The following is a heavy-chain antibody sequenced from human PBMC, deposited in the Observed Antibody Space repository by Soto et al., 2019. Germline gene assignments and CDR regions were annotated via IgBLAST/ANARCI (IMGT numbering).Heavy chain of an antibody. J-gene: IGHJ4*01. CDR2: ISHNDEPKI. CDR3: ARGVRAETYYNAFDY. D-gene: IGHD3-10*01. CDR1: GFSFKNYA. V-gene: IGHV3-30-3*01. Sequence: QVQLVESGGGVVQPGSSLRLSCAASGFSFKNYAFHWVRQAPGKGLEWVALISHNDEPKIFYADSVQGRFTISRDNFKNTVSLQMNSLRDEDTAVYLCARGVRAETYYNAFDYWGQGTQVTFSS.